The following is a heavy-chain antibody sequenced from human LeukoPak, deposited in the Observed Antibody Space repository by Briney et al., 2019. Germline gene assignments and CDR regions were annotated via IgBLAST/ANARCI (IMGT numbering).Heavy chain of an antibody. CDR1: GFTFSSYA. V-gene: IGHV3-30*04. J-gene: IGHJ4*02. CDR2: ISYDGSNK. Sequence: PGRSLILSCAASGFTFSSYAMHWVRQAPGKGLEWVAVISYDGSNKYYADSVKGRFTISRDNSKNTLYLQMNSLRAEDTAVYYCARESRYYFDYWGQGTLVTVSS. CDR3: ARESRYYFDY. D-gene: IGHD6-13*01.